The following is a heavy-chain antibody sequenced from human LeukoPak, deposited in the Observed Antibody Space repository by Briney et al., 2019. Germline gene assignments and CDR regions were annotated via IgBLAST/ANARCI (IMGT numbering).Heavy chain of an antibody. CDR2: MSSGGNSC. CDR1: GISLRDDS. V-gene: IGHV3-11*04. J-gene: IGHJ6*03. CDR3: AGVDGTFSHNFYMDV. D-gene: IGHD5-24*01. Sequence: GGSVRLSWAGAGISLRDDSLSSVRQARGKGLGWTSFMSSGGNSCYYTRSVKDRFSITRDNARNFMYFEMTGKRLDDTAVYFRAGVDGTFSHNFYMDVWGKGSTVPVPS.